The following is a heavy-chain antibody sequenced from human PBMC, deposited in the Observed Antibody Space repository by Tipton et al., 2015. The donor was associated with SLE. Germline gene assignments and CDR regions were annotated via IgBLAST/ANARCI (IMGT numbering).Heavy chain of an antibody. D-gene: IGHD5-12*01. CDR2: ITNTGGNT. Sequence: SLRLSCAASGFTFSSYAMIWIRQAPGKGLDWVASITNTGGNTFYADSVKGRFTISRDNAKNSLFLQMSSLRAEDTGVYYCARDLSGNEGWFDTWGQGILVTVSS. V-gene: IGHV3-23*01. CDR1: GFTFSSYA. J-gene: IGHJ5*02. CDR3: ARDLSGNEGWFDT.